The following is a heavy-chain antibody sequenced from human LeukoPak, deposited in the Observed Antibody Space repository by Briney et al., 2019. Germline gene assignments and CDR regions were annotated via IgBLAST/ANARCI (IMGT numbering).Heavy chain of an antibody. CDR3: AAYMVRGVSNWFDP. Sequence: PSETLSLTCTVSGGSISSGGYYWSWIRQHPGKGLEWIGYIYYSGSTYYNPSLKSRVTISVDTSKNQFSLKLSSVTAADTAVYYCAAYMVRGVSNWFDPWGQGTLVTVSS. J-gene: IGHJ5*02. CDR1: GGSISSGGYY. D-gene: IGHD3-10*01. CDR2: IYYSGST. V-gene: IGHV4-31*03.